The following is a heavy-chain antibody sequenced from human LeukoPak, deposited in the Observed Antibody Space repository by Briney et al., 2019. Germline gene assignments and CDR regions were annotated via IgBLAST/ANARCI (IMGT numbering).Heavy chain of an antibody. CDR2: INAGNVNT. CDR3: ARYRYYGSSGYSNFDY. Sequence: GASVKVSCKASRYTLTSYAMHWVRQAPGQRLEWMGWINAGNVNTKYSQKFQGRVTITRDTSTSTVYMELSNLRSEDTAVYYCARYRYYGSSGYSNFDYWGQGTLVTVSS. J-gene: IGHJ4*02. CDR1: RYTLTSYA. D-gene: IGHD3-22*01. V-gene: IGHV1-3*01.